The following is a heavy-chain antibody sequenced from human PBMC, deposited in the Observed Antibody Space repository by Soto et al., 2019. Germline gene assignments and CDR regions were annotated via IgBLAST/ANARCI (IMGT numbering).Heavy chain of an antibody. CDR2: IHHTGTA. D-gene: IGHD5-12*01. Sequence: QVQLQESGPGLVKPSETLSLTCTVSGDSITDYYWSWIRESPGKGLEWIAYIHHTGTANYNPSLKSRVTISVDTSESQFSLRLSSVTAADTAVYFCARYSVATIRFFDYWGQGTLVTVSS. J-gene: IGHJ4*02. CDR3: ARYSVATIRFFDY. CDR1: GDSITDYY. V-gene: IGHV4-59*01.